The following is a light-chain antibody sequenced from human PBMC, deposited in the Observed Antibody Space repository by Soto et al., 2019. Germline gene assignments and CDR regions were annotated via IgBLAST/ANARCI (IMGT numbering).Light chain of an antibody. V-gene: IGKV3-11*01. CDR2: DAS. J-gene: IGKJ3*01. Sequence: EIVLTQSPAPLSLSPGERATLSCRASQSVSSYLAWYQQKPGQAPRLLIYDASNRATGIQARFSGSGSGTDVSLSISSLEPEDFAVYYCQQRSNWPLTCGPGTKVDIK. CDR1: QSVSSY. CDR3: QQRSNWPLT.